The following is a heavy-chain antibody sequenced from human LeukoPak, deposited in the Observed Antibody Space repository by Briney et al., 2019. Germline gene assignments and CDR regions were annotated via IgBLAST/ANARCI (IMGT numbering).Heavy chain of an antibody. CDR1: GFTFSSYG. CDR3: AKDGYIEGHYYYNMHV. CDR2: IRYDGSNK. Sequence: GGSLRLSCTVSGFTFSSYGMHWVRQAPSKGLEWVAFIRYDGSNKYYADSVQGRFSISRDNSKNTLYLQMNSLRAEDTAVYYCAKDGYIEGHYYYNMHVWGKGTTVTVSS. V-gene: IGHV3-30*02. J-gene: IGHJ6*03. D-gene: IGHD6-13*01.